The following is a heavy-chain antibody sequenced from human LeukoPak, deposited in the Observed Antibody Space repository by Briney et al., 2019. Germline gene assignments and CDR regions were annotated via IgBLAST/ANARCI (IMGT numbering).Heavy chain of an antibody. CDR1: GFTFSSYG. V-gene: IGHV3-30*02. J-gene: IGHJ6*03. CDR3: AKGNYGDYVYYYYMDV. Sequence: GGSLRLSCAASGFTFSSYGMHWVRQAPGKGLEWVAFIRYDGSNKYYADSVKGRFTISRGNSKNTLYLQMNSLRAEDTAVYYCAKGNYGDYVYYYYMDVWGKGTTVTVSS. CDR2: IRYDGSNK. D-gene: IGHD4-17*01.